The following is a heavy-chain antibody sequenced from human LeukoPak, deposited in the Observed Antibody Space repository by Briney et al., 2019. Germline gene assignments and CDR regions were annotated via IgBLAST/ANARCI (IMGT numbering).Heavy chain of an antibody. V-gene: IGHV3-23*01. CDR1: GFTFSSYG. CDR2: ISGSGGST. CDR3: ARDLSGIAGYTYGRGIDY. J-gene: IGHJ4*02. Sequence: GGSLRLSCAASGFTFSSYGMTWVRQAPGKGLEWVSAISGSGGSTYYADSVKGRFTISRDNAKTSLYLQMNSLRAEDTAVYYCARDLSGIAGYTYGRGIDYWGQGTLVTVSS. D-gene: IGHD5-18*01.